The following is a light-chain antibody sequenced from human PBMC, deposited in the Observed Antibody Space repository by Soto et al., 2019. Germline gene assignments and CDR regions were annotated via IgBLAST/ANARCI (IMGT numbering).Light chain of an antibody. J-gene: IGLJ1*01. V-gene: IGLV2-14*01. Sequence: LTQPASVSGSPGQSITISCTGTSSDVGGYTYVSWYQQHPGKAPKLMIFEVSNRPSGVSNRFSGSKSGNTASLTISGLQTEDEADYYCSSYTSSSTYVFGTGTKVTVL. CDR1: SSDVGGYTY. CDR2: EVS. CDR3: SSYTSSSTYV.